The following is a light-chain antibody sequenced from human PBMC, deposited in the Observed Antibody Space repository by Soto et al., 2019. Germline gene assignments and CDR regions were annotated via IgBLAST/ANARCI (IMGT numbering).Light chain of an antibody. Sequence: EIVLTQSPGTLSLSPGERATLSCRASQSVSSSYLAWYQQKPGQAPRLLLYGASSRATGIPDRFSGSGSGTDFTLTISRLEPEDFAVDYCQQYGSSPLLTFGGGTKVEIK. CDR3: QQYGSSPLLT. CDR2: GAS. V-gene: IGKV3-20*01. CDR1: QSVSSSY. J-gene: IGKJ4*01.